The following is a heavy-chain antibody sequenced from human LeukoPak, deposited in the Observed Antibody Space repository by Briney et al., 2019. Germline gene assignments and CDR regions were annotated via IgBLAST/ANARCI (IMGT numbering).Heavy chain of an antibody. CDR1: GFPFSSYW. CDR2: IKQDGSKK. V-gene: IGHV3-7*01. CDR3: ARERYCSSTSCLIYYYYGMDV. J-gene: IGHJ6*02. Sequence: GGSLRLSCVASGFPFSSYWMTWVRQAPGKGLEWVANIKQDGSKKSYVDSVKGRFTISRDNAKNSLYLQMNSLRAEDTAVYYCARERYCSSTSCLIYYYYGMDVWGQGTTVTVSS. D-gene: IGHD2-2*01.